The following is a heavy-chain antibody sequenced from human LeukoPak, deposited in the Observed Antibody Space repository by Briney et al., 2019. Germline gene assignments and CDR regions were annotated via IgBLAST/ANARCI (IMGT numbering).Heavy chain of an antibody. D-gene: IGHD3-10*02. V-gene: IGHV3-33*03. Sequence: WGTLTLSCAGYGVTFSGYDMHWFRQTPGKGLEWVAVIAYDGSRAFYADSVKGRFTISRDNSKNKMSVQMDDLRAEDKAVYYCTGYNYVHFDYWGQGTLVTVSS. CDR1: GVTFSGYD. CDR2: IAYDGSRA. J-gene: IGHJ4*02. CDR3: TGYNYVHFDY.